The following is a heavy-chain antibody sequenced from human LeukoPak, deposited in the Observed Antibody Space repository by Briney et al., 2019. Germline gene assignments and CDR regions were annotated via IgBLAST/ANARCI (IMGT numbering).Heavy chain of an antibody. V-gene: IGHV3-7*01. Sequence: GGSLRLSCAASGFTFSSYWMSWVRQAPGKGLEWVANIKQDGSEKYYVDSVKGRFTISRDNAKNSLYLQMNSLRAKDTAVYYCARGGSSSGYLYWYFDLWGRGTLVTVSS. CDR1: GFTFSSYW. D-gene: IGHD3-22*01. J-gene: IGHJ2*01. CDR2: IKQDGSEK. CDR3: ARGGSSSGYLYWYFDL.